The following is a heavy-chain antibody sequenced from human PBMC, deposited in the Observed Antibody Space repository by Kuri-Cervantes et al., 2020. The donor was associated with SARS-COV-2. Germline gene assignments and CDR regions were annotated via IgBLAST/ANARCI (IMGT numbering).Heavy chain of an antibody. D-gene: IGHD3-16*02. V-gene: IGHV3-30*04. CDR3: ARAHFDPYIWGSYLIDY. Sequence: GGSLRLSCAASGFTFSSYAMHWVRQAPGKGLEWVAVISHDGKNKKCIASGKGRFTISRDNSQSTLYLHMKSLKYDDTAVYYCARAHFDPYIWGSYLIDYWGQGTLVTVSS. J-gene: IGHJ4*02. CDR2: ISHDGKNK. CDR1: GFTFSSYA.